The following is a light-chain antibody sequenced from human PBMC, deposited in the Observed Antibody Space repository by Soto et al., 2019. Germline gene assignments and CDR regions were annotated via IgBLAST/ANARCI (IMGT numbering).Light chain of an antibody. Sequence: EVLMTQSQATLSVSPGDRATLSCRDSQRINSNLAWYQQQPGQAPRLLIYGASTRATSVPDRFSGSGSGTDFILTITSLQSDDFAFYFCQQYSYWPITFGQGTRLDIK. CDR3: QQYSYWPIT. V-gene: IGKV3-15*01. J-gene: IGKJ5*01. CDR2: GAS. CDR1: QRINSN.